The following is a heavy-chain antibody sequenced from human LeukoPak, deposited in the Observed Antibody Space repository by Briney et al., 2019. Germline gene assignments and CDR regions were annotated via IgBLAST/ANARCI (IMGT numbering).Heavy chain of an antibody. CDR2: IKSKTDGGTT. D-gene: IGHD3-10*01. CDR3: TTARRHPGLLWFGEFRWSYYYYYMDV. V-gene: IGHV3-15*01. CDR1: GFTFSNAW. J-gene: IGHJ6*03. Sequence: TGGSLRLSCAASGFTFSNAWMSWVRQAPGKGLEWVGRIKSKTDGGTTDYAAPVKGRFTISRDDSKNTLYLQMNSLKTEDTAVYYCTTARRHPGLLWFGEFRWSYYYYYMDVWGKGTTVTISS.